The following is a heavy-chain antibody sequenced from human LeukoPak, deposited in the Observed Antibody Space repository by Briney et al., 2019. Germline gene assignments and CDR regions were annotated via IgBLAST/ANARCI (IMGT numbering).Heavy chain of an antibody. D-gene: IGHD4-23*01. CDR3: ARPISGGPWYFDL. CDR2: IYYSGGT. V-gene: IGHV4-59*01. J-gene: IGHJ2*01. CDR1: GGSISSYY. Sequence: SETLSLTCTVSGGSISSYYWSWIRQPPGKGLEWIGYIYYSGGTNYNPSLKSRVTISVDTSKNQFSLKLSSVTAADTAVYYCARPISGGPWYFDLWGRGTLVTVSS.